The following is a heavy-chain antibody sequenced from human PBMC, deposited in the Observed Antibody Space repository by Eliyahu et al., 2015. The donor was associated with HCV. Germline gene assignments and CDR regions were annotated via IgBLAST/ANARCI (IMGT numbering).Heavy chain of an antibody. Sequence: EVQLVQSGAEVKKPGESLKISCKGSGYSFTSYWIXWXRQMPGKGLGWMGFIYPGDSDTRYXPSFQGQVTISADKSISTAYLQWSSLKASDTAMYYCALIGSLRGGSGSYLGAFDIWGQGTMVTVSS. D-gene: IGHD3-10*01. J-gene: IGHJ3*02. CDR1: GYSFTSYW. CDR3: ALIGSLRGGSGSYLGAFDI. CDR2: IYPGDSDT. V-gene: IGHV5-51*01.